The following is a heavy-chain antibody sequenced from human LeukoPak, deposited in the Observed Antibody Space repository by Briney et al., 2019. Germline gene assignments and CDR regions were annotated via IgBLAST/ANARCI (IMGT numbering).Heavy chain of an antibody. CDR1: GYTFTGYY. CDR3: ARDAAILDSSGYYYLW. Sequence: GASVKVSCKASGYTFTGYYMHWVRQAPGQGLEWMGRINPNSGGTNYAQKFQGRVTMTRDTSISTAYMELSRLRSDDTAVYYCARDAAILDSSGYYYLWWGQGTLVTVSS. D-gene: IGHD3-22*01. CDR2: INPNSGGT. V-gene: IGHV1-2*06. J-gene: IGHJ4*02.